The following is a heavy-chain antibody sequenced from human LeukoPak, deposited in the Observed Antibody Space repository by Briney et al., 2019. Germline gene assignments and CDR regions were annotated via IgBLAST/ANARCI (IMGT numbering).Heavy chain of an antibody. V-gene: IGHV3-7*01. J-gene: IGHJ4*02. CDR2: IKQDGSEK. Sequence: GGSLRLSCAASGFTFSSYWMSWVRQAPGKGLEWVANIKQDGSEKYYVDSVKGRFTISRDNAKNSLYLQMNSLRAEDTAVYYCARLGSNDYDYVWGSYYFDYWGQGTLVTVSS. CDR1: GFTFSSYW. D-gene: IGHD3-16*01. CDR3: ARLGSNDYDYVWGSYYFDY.